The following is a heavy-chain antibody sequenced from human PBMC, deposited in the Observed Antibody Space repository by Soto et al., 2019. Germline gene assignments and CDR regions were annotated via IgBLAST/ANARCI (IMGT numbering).Heavy chain of an antibody. CDR2: ISAGGVAT. J-gene: IGHJ4*02. D-gene: IGHD2-21*02. CDR1: GFTFSDFA. Sequence: EVQLLESGGDLVQVGGSLRLSCAASGFTFSDFAMMWVRQAPGQGPECVSAISAGGVATYYADSVMGRFTISRDNSRNTLYLQMNSLRGEDTAVYYCAKRLTSGDEGFWGRGTLVTVSS. CDR3: AKRLTSGDEGF. V-gene: IGHV3-23*01.